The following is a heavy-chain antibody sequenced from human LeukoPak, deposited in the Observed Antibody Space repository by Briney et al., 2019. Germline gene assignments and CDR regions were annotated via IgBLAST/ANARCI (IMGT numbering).Heavy chain of an antibody. CDR1: GGSISSSSYY. D-gene: IGHD2-15*01. V-gene: IGHV4-39*01. CDR3: ARHRDQTLDCSGGSCYFKKKDWFDP. Sequence: SETLSLTCTVSGGSISSSSYYWGWIRQPPGKGLEWIGSIYYSGSTYYNPSLKSRVTISVDTSKNQFSLKLSSVTAADTAVYYCARHRDQTLDCSGGSCYFKKKDWFDPWGQGTLVTVSS. CDR2: IYYSGST. J-gene: IGHJ5*02.